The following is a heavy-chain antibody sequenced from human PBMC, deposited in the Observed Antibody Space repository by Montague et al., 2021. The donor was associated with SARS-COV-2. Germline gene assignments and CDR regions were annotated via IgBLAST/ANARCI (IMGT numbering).Heavy chain of an antibody. CDR1: GYSFTSYW. D-gene: IGHD6-13*01. CDR3: ARRSYSSSWYDY. J-gene: IGHJ4*02. CDR2: IDPSDSYT. Sequence: QSGAEVKKPGESLRISCKGSGYSFTSYWISWVRQMPGKGLEWMGRIDPSDSYTNYSLSLQGHVTISADKSISTAYLQWSSLKASDTAMYYCARRSYSSSWYDYWGRGTLVTVSS. V-gene: IGHV5-10-1*01.